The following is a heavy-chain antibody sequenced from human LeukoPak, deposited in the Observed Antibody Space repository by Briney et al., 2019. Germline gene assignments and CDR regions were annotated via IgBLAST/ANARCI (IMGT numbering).Heavy chain of an antibody. CDR3: ARDVLIAADGVIRLDAFDI. Sequence: GRSLRLSCAASGFTFITYAMHWVRQAPGKGLEWVAVISYDGSNEYYVDSVKGRFTISRDNSKNILYLQMNSLRAEDTAVYYCARDVLIAADGVIRLDAFDIWGQGTVVTVSS. CDR1: GFTFITYA. V-gene: IGHV3-30-3*01. J-gene: IGHJ3*02. CDR2: ISYDGSNE. D-gene: IGHD6-13*01.